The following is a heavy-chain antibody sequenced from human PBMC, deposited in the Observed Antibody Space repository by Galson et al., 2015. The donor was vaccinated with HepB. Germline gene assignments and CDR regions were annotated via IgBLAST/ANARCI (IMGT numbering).Heavy chain of an antibody. V-gene: IGHV3-15*07. CDR3: TTSPSTWYYDILTGYGYYFDY. CDR1: GFTFSNAW. CDR2: IKSKTDGGTT. D-gene: IGHD3-9*01. Sequence: SLRLSCAASGFTFSNAWMNWVRQAPGKGLEWVGRIKSKTDGGTTDYAAPVKGRFTISRDDSKNTLYLQMNSLKTEDTAVYYCTTSPSTWYYDILTGYGYYFDYWGQGTLVTVSS. J-gene: IGHJ4*02.